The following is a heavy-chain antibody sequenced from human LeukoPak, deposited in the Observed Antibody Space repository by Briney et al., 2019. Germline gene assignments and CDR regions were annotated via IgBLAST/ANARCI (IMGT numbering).Heavy chain of an antibody. V-gene: IGHV3-15*01. CDR2: IKSKTDGGTT. D-gene: IGHD3-3*01. CDR3: TTPFLEWDH. J-gene: IGHJ4*02. CDR1: GFTFSNAW. Sequence: GGSLRLSCAASGFTFSNAWMSWVRQALGKGLEWVGRIKSKTDGGTTDYAAPVKGRFTISKDDSKNTLYLQMNSLKPEATAVYYCTTPFLEWDHWGQGTLVTVSS.